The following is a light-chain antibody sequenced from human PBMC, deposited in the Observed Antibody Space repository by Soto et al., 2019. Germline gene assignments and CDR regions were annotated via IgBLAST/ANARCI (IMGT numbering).Light chain of an antibody. Sequence: EVVLTQSPGTLSLSPGERASLSCRASQDIPSRDLSWYQQRPGQAPRLLIYRASARATGIPERFSAGGSGTEFTLTISRLEPEDFAVYYCQQRSNWPPFTFGPGTKVDIK. CDR3: QQRSNWPPFT. CDR2: RAS. V-gene: IGKV3D-20*02. J-gene: IGKJ3*01. CDR1: QDIPSRD.